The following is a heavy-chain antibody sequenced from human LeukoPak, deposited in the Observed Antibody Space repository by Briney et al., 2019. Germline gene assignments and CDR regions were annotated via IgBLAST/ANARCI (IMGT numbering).Heavy chain of an antibody. CDR2: IIPIFDTA. CDR3: ARDGVGATKRGAFDY. D-gene: IGHD1-26*01. V-gene: IGHV1-69*13. CDR1: GGTFSSYA. Sequence: SVKVSCKASGGTFSSYAISWVRQAPGQGLEWMGGIIPIFDTANYAQKFQGRVTITADESTSTAYMELSSLKSEDTAVYYCARDGVGATKRGAFDYWGQGTLVTVSS. J-gene: IGHJ4*02.